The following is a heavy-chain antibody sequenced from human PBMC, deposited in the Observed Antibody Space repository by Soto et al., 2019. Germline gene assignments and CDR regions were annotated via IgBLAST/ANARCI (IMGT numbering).Heavy chain of an antibody. CDR3: VRGDNWNDAASDY. Sequence: QVQLVESGGGVVQPGRSLRLSCAASGFMFSNHGMHWVRQAPGKGLEWVAVIWSDGNNRYYADSVKGRFTISRDNSKNTVYLQMNSLRDEDTAVYYCVRGDNWNDAASDYWGQGTLVTVSS. V-gene: IGHV3-33*01. CDR1: GFMFSNHG. J-gene: IGHJ4*02. D-gene: IGHD1-1*01. CDR2: IWSDGNNR.